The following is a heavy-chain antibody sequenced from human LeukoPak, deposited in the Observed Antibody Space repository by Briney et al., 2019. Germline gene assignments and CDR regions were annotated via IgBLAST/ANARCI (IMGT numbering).Heavy chain of an antibody. CDR2: ILPVLGRP. Sequence: ASVKVSCKASGDTFGNYDFAWVRLAPGQGLEWMGGILPVLGRPDYAQRFQDRITITADESTSTVYLQLSSLRSDDTAVYYCARGGWRTTGWYADHWGQGTLVTVAS. V-gene: IGHV1-69*10. CDR3: ARGGWRTTGWYADH. CDR1: GDTFGNYD. J-gene: IGHJ5*02. D-gene: IGHD6-19*01.